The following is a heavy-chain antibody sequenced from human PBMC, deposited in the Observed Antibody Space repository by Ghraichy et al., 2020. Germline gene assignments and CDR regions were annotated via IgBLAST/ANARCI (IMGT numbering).Heavy chain of an antibody. CDR1: GGSISSYY. CDR2: IYYSGST. J-gene: IGHJ4*02. D-gene: IGHD6-13*01. V-gene: IGHV4-59*01. CDR3: ARAARDSSSWYRW. Sequence: SETLSLTCTVSGGSISSYYWSWIRQPPGKGLEWIGYIYYSGSTNYNPSLKSRVTISVDTSKNQFSLKLSSVTAADTAVYYCARAARDSSSWYRWWGQGTLVTVSS.